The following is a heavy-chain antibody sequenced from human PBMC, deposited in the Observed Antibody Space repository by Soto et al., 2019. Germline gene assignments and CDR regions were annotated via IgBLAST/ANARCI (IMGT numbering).Heavy chain of an antibody. Sequence: QVHLQESGPGLLKPSETLSLTCGVSGGPIRSYYLSWVRQAPGKGLEWIAYIAYTGITGYNPALRSRVIISGDTSQNLFSLKMTSVTAADTAVDYCAREGFSGYEALDYWGQGILVTVSS. CDR3: AREGFSGYEALDY. V-gene: IGHV4-59*01. J-gene: IGHJ4*02. CDR2: IAYTGIT. CDR1: GGPIRSYY. D-gene: IGHD5-12*01.